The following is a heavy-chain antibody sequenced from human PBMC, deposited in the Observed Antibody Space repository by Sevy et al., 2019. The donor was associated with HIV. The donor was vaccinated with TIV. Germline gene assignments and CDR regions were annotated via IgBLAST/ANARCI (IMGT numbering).Heavy chain of an antibody. CDR2: IFYSRST. Sequence: SETLSLTCTVSGDSISGYYWNWIRQPPGKGLEWIVYIFYSRSTTYNPSLKSRVTISKDTSKNQFSLKLTSVTAADTAVYYCARGDPELFYGMDVWGQGTTVTVSS. J-gene: IGHJ6*02. V-gene: IGHV4-59*01. D-gene: IGHD1-7*01. CDR3: ARGDPELFYGMDV. CDR1: GDSISGYY.